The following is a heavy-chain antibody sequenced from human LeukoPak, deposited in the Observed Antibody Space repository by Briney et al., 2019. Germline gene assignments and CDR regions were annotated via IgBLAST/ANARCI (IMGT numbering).Heavy chain of an antibody. CDR1: GYTFVRYG. CDR2: ISTYDAKT. D-gene: IGHD1-14*01. J-gene: IGHJ4*02. Sequence: ASVKVSCKASGYTFVRYGVNWVRQAPGQGLEWRGWISTYDAKTHYAERLQDRFTMTRDISTSKVYMEMRSLTSDDTAVYYCARDNRSPGPVFADYWGQGTMVTVSS. CDR3: ARDNRSPGPVFADY. V-gene: IGHV1-18*01.